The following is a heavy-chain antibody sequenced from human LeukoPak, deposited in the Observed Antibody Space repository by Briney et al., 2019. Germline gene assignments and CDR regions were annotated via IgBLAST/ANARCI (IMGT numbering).Heavy chain of an antibody. CDR2: IFHSGST. J-gene: IGHJ4*02. D-gene: IGHD3-10*01. CDR1: GYSISSGYY. V-gene: IGHV4-38-2*02. Sequence: PSETLSLTCTVSGYSISSGYYWGWIRQPPGKGLEYIGSIFHSGSTYYNPSLKSRVTISVDTSKNQFSLKLSSVTAADTAVYYCASSVLWFGRSFDYWGQGTLVTVSS. CDR3: ASSVLWFGRSFDY.